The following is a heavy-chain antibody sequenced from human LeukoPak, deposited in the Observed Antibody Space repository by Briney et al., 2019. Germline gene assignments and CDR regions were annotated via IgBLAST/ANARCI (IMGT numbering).Heavy chain of an antibody. CDR1: GGSVSTYY. J-gene: IGHJ5*02. D-gene: IGHD3-16*01. CDR2: IYYSGTT. V-gene: IGHV4-59*02. CDR3: ARGWGDWFDP. Sequence: SETLSLTCTVSGGSVSTYYWNWIRQPPGKGLEWIGYIYYSGTTNYNPSFKSRVTISVDTSKNQFSLKLTSVTAADTAVYYCARGWGDWFDPWGQGTLVTVSS.